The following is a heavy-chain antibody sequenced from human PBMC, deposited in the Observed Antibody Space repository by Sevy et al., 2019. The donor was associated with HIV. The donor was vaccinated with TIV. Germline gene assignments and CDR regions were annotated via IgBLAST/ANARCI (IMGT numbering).Heavy chain of an antibody. CDR1: GGSFSGYY. CDR3: ARGTVGVTMVRGDYYYYGMDV. Sequence: SETLSLTCAVYGGSFSGYYWSWIRQPPGKGLEWIGEINHSGSTNYNPSLKSRVTISVDTSKNQFSLKLSSVTAADTAVYYCARGTVGVTMVRGDYYYYGMDVWGQGTTVTVSS. V-gene: IGHV4-34*01. CDR2: INHSGST. J-gene: IGHJ6*02. D-gene: IGHD3-10*01.